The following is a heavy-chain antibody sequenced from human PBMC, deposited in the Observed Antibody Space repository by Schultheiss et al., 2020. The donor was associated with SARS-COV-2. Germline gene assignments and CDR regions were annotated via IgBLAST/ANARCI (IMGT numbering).Heavy chain of an antibody. Sequence: ASVKVSCKVSGYTLTEFSVHWVRQAPGQGLEWMGRLNPASGGTQYAQKFQGRVTMTTDTSTSTAYMELRSLRSDDTAVYYCARDFNRRYFDWSSPYYYGMDVWGQGTTVTVSS. D-gene: IGHD3-9*01. V-gene: IGHV1-2*06. CDR2: LNPASGGT. J-gene: IGHJ6*02. CDR3: ARDFNRRYFDWSSPYYYGMDV. CDR1: GYTLTEFS.